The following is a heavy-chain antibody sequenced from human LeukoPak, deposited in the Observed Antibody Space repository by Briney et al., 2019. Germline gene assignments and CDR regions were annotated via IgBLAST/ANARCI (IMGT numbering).Heavy chain of an antibody. CDR3: ARSGVVDTAMVTAVHYFDY. CDR1: GGSFSGYY. D-gene: IGHD5-18*01. Sequence: PSETLSLTCAVYGGSFSGYYWSWIRQPPGKGLEGIGEINHSGSTNYNPSLKSRVTISVDTSKNQFSLKLSSVTAADTAVYYCARSGVVDTAMVTAVHYFDYWGQGTLVTVSS. V-gene: IGHV4-34*01. J-gene: IGHJ4*02. CDR2: INHSGST.